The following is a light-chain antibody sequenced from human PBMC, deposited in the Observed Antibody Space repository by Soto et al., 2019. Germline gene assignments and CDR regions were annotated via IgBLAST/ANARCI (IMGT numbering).Light chain of an antibody. CDR2: GAS. V-gene: IGKV3D-15*01. J-gene: IGKJ4*01. CDR3: QQYNSWPPVT. CDR1: QSVSSN. Sequence: EIVMTQSPDTLSVSPGERATLSCRASQSVSSNLAWYQQKPGQAPRLLIYGASTRATGIPARFSGSGAGTEFTLTISSLQSEDFAVYYCQQYNSWPPVTFGGGTKVEIK.